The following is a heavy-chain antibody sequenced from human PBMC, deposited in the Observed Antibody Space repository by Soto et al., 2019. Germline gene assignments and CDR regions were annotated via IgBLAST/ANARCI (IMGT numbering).Heavy chain of an antibody. J-gene: IGHJ6*02. Sequence: QVQLQQWGAGLLKPSETLSLTCAVYGGSFSNYYWTWIRQPPGKGLEWIAEINHSGSTNYNPSLKSRVTISVDTSKNQFSLKLSSVNVAETAVYYCARGWELRNGMDVWGQGTTVTVSS. CDR1: GGSFSNYY. CDR3: ARGWELRNGMDV. V-gene: IGHV4-34*01. CDR2: INHSGST. D-gene: IGHD1-26*01.